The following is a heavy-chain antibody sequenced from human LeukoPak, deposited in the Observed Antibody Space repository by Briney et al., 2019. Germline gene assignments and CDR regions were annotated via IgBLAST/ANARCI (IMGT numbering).Heavy chain of an antibody. CDR1: GFTFSSYA. V-gene: IGHV3-64*01. J-gene: IGHJ4*02. CDR3: ARVGPREGWELLDY. CDR2: ISSNGGTT. Sequence: GGSLRLSXAASGFTFSSYAMHWVRQAPGKGLEYVSAISSNGGTTYYANSVKGRFTISRDNSKNTLYLQMGSLRTEDMAVYYCARVGPREGWELLDYWGQGTLVTVSS. D-gene: IGHD1-26*01.